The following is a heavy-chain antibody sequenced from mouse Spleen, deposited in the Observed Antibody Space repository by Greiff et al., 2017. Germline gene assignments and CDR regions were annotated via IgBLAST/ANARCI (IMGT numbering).Heavy chain of an antibody. V-gene: IGHV5-17*02. Sequence: EVMLVESGGGLVQPGGSRKLSCAASGFTFSSFGMHWVRQAPEKGLEWVAYISSGSSTIYYADTVKGRFTISRDNPKNTLFLQMTSLRSEDTAMYYCAREGYGNYFDYWGQGTTLTVSS. D-gene: IGHD2-1*01. J-gene: IGHJ2*01. CDR1: GFTFSSFG. CDR2: ISSGSSTI. CDR3: AREGYGNYFDY.